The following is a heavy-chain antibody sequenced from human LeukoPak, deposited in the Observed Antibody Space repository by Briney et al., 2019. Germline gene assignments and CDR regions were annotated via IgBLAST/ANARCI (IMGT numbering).Heavy chain of an antibody. CDR3: ARDQGLTSAGGKGFDY. V-gene: IGHV4-31*03. CDR2: MYYSGST. Sequence: SETLSPTCTVPGKSISTTGNDGNGIRQHPGMGLEWIGFMYYSGSTYYNPSLKSRVSISIDTSKNQFSLRLSSVTAADTAVYYCARDQGLTSAGGKGFDYWGQGTLVTVSS. D-gene: IGHD2-2*01. J-gene: IGHJ4*02. CDR1: GKSISTTGND.